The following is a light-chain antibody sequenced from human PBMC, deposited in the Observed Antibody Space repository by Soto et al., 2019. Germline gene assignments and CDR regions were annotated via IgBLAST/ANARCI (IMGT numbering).Light chain of an antibody. J-gene: IGKJ1*01. CDR1: QSISNW. CDR2: DAS. Sequence: DIQMTQSPSTLSASVGDRVIITCRASQSISNWVAWYQQKPGRAPKILIYDASSLETGVPSRFSGSGSGTEFTLTISSLQPDDFATYYCQQYNSFSRTFGQGPKVEIK. CDR3: QQYNSFSRT. V-gene: IGKV1-5*01.